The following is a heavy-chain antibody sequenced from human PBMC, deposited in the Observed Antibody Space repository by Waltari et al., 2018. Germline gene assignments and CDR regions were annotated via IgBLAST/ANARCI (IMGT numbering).Heavy chain of an antibody. D-gene: IGHD7-27*01. CDR3: ARGPLGTIDY. J-gene: IGHJ4*02. Sequence: QVQLQESGPGLVKPSQTLSLTCTVSGGSISSGSYYWSWIRQPAGKGLEWIGYIYTSGSTNYNPSLKSRVTISVDTSKNQCSLKLSSVTAADTAVYYCARGPLGTIDYWGQGTLVTVSS. CDR1: GGSISSGSYY. CDR2: IYTSGST. V-gene: IGHV4-61*09.